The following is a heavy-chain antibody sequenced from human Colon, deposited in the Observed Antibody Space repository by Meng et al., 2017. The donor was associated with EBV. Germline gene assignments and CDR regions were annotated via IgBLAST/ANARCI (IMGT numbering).Heavy chain of an antibody. D-gene: IGHD1-26*01. CDR2: IDDSGST. J-gene: IGHJ4*02. CDR1: GFTISGNIG. Sequence: GPVVVLSSWSLSHTGCGVGFTISGNIGWTVRRHPAVKVRECIGDIDDSGSTNYNPFLNSRISISLNKSKNHFSLKVNSVTAADTAYYYCARGKQDAGELLDYWGQGALVTVSS. V-gene: IGHV4-4*02. CDR3: ARGKQDAGELLDY.